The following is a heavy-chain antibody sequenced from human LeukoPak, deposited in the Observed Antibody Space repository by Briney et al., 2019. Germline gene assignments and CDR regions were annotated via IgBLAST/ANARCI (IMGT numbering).Heavy chain of an antibody. CDR2: ISYDGSNK. J-gene: IGHJ4*02. V-gene: IGHV3-30*18. D-gene: IGHD3-22*01. CDR1: GFTFSSYG. CDR3: AKEEDNYYDSSGYYHPPIDY. Sequence: GGSLRLSCAPSGFTFSSYGMHWVRQAPGKGLEWGAVISYDGSNKYYADSVKGRFTISRDNSKNTLYLQMNSLRAEDTAVYYCAKEEDNYYDSSGYYHPPIDYWGQGTLVTVSS.